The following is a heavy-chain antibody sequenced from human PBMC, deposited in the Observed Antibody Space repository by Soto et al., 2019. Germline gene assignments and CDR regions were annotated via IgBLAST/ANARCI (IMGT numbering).Heavy chain of an antibody. CDR2: TYYRSKWYN. CDR1: GDSVSSNSAA. Sequence: SQTLSLTCAISGDSVSSNSAAWNWIRQSPSRGLEWLGRTYYRSKWYNDYAVSVKSRITINPDTSKNQFSLQLNSVTPEDTAVDYCSRDTTVSTGTDDAFDIWGQGTMVTVSS. J-gene: IGHJ3*02. CDR3: SRDTTVSTGTDDAFDI. V-gene: IGHV6-1*01. D-gene: IGHD4-17*01.